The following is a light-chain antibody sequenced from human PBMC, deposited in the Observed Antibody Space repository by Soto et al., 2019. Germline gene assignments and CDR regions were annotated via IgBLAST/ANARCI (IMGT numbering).Light chain of an antibody. CDR1: QSVVES. V-gene: IGKV3-20*01. CDR3: QQYDSSPKT. Sequence: EIVLTQSPGTLSLSPGERATLSCRASQSVVESLVWYQQKPGQAPRLLIYRVFNRATGIPDRFSGAGSGTDFTLTISRLEPEDFAVYYCQQYDSSPKTFGQGTKVDIK. J-gene: IGKJ1*01. CDR2: RVF.